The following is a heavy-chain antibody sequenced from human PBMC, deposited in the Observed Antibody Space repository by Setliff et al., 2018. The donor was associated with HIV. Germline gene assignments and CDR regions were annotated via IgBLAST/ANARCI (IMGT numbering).Heavy chain of an antibody. D-gene: IGHD3-3*01. Sequence: ASVKVSCKASGDTFTNYVMHWVRQAPGQRLEWMGWINAGNGDTKYSQKFQGRVTITRDTSASTAYMELSSLRSEDTAVYYCARLRGYYDFWSVNLYGASYFDYWGQGTLVTVSS. CDR2: INAGNGDT. CDR1: GDTFTNYV. J-gene: IGHJ4*02. CDR3: ARLRGYYDFWSVNLYGASYFDY. V-gene: IGHV1-3*01.